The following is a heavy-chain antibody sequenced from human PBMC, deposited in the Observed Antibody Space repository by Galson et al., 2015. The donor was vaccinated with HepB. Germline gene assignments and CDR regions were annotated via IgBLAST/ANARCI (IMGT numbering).Heavy chain of an antibody. V-gene: IGHV4-59*12. Sequence: SETLSLTCTVSGGSISSYYWSWIRQPPGKGLEWIGYIYYSGSTNYNPSLKSRVTISVDTSKNQFSLKLRSVTPDDTAVYYCARGLRSGLQRQLPYFDYWGQGILITVSS. CDR3: ARGLRSGLQRQLPYFDY. D-gene: IGHD6-13*01. CDR1: GGSISSYY. J-gene: IGHJ4*02. CDR2: IYYSGST.